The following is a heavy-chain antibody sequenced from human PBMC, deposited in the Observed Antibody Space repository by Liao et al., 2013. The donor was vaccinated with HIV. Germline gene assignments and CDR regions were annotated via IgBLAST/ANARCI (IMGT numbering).Heavy chain of an antibody. CDR1: GGSFSGYY. V-gene: IGHV4-34*11. J-gene: IGHJ4*02. D-gene: IGHD3-16*01. Sequence: QVQLQQWGAGLLKPSETLSLTCAVYGGSFSGYYWSWIRQPPGKGLEWIGSIYYSGSTNYNPSLKSRVTMSVDTSKNQFSLKLSSVTAADTAVYYCARDWGGNYGPNHFDYWGQGTLVTVSS. CDR2: IYYSGST. CDR3: ARDWGGNYGPNHFDY.